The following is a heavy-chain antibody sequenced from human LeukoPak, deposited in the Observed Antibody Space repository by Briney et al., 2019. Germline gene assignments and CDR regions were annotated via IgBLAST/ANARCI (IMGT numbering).Heavy chain of an antibody. V-gene: IGHV3-66*01. CDR3: ASKLTTGY. CDR2: IYSGGTT. Sequence: GGSLRLSCAVSGLTVSSNYMSWVRQAPGKGLEWVSVIYSGGTTNYADSVKGRFLVYRDNSKNTLYLQMNSLRAEDTAVYYCASKLTTGYWGQGTLVTVSS. D-gene: IGHD4-17*01. CDR1: GLTVSSNY. J-gene: IGHJ4*02.